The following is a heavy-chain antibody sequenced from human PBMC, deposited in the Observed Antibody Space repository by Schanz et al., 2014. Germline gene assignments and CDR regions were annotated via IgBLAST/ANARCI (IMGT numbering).Heavy chain of an antibody. D-gene: IGHD6-19*01. CDR3: ARENTAVAGMPRVMDV. J-gene: IGHJ6*02. CDR1: GRTFIVYH. Sequence: QVQLVQSGAEVKKPGASMKVSCKASGRTFIVYHVLHWVRQAPGQGLEWMGRISPNSGATSSAQKFQGRVTMTRDTSSSTVYMQLSSLTSDDTAVFFCARENTAVAGMPRVMDVWGQGTTVTVTS. CDR2: ISPNSGAT. V-gene: IGHV1-2*06.